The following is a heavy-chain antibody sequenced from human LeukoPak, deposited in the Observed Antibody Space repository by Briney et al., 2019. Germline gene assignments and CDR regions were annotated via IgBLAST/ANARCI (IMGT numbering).Heavy chain of an antibody. CDR1: GFSFSNYA. Sequence: GGSLILSCTASGFSFSNYAITWVRQAPGKGLEWISSMSSGSRYVYYADSVRGRFTISRDNTKNSLYLLMNNLRAEDTAIYYCARDRPTGASRVFVVQWGQGTPVTVSS. CDR2: MSSGSRYV. D-gene: IGHD2-15*01. J-gene: IGHJ4*02. CDR3: ARDRPTGASRVFVVQ. V-gene: IGHV3-21*06.